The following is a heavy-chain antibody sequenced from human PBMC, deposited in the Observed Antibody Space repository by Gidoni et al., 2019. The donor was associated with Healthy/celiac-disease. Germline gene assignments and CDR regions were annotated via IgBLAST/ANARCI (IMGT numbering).Heavy chain of an antibody. V-gene: IGHV3-23*01. CDR1: GFTFICYA. Sequence: EVQLLESGGGLVQPGGSLRLSCAAPGFTFICYAISWVRQAPGKGLAWVSALWGSGGSTYSADSVKGRFTSSMDNSKNTLYLQMNSLRAEDTAVYYCAKVVRFLEWLAYFDYWGQGTLVTVSS. J-gene: IGHJ4*02. CDR2: LWGSGGST. CDR3: AKVVRFLEWLAYFDY. D-gene: IGHD3-3*01.